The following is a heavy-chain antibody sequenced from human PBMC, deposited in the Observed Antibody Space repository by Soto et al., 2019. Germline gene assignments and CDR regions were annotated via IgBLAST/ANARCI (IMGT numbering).Heavy chain of an antibody. D-gene: IGHD6-13*01. V-gene: IGHV1-69*01. CDR1: GGTFRNYA. J-gene: IGHJ4*02. CDR2: SIPVFGTA. Sequence: QVQLVQSGAEVKKPGSSVKLSCKTSGGTFRNYAINWVRQAPGQGLEWRGGSIPVFGTANYAQTSQGRFTITADESTGTAYMELSRLRSEDTAVYYCAIPLPKQQLVRGAFDHWGQVTLVTVAA. CDR3: AIPLPKQQLVRGAFDH.